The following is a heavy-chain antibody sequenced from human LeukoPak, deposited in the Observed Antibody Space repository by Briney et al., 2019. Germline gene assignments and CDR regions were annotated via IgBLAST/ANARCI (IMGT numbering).Heavy chain of an antibody. J-gene: IGHJ6*03. V-gene: IGHV3-21*01. CDR2: ISSSGSYI. Sequence: GGSLRLSCAASGFTFSSYSMNWVRQAPGKGLEWVSSISSSGSYIYYADSVKGRFTISRDNAKNSLYLQMNSLRAEDTAVYYCARAPGSGSYFDYMDVWGKGTTVTVSS. CDR1: GFTFSSYS. D-gene: IGHD3-10*01. CDR3: ARAPGSGSYFDYMDV.